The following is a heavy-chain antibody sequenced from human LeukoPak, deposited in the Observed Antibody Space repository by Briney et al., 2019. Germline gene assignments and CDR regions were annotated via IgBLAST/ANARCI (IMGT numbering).Heavy chain of an antibody. D-gene: IGHD2-15*01. J-gene: IGHJ4*02. CDR1: GFTFSSYA. V-gene: IGHV3-23*01. CDR2: ISGSGGST. Sequence: GGSLRLSCAASGFTFSSYAMSWVRQAPGKGLEWVSAISGSGGSTYYADSVKGRFTISRDNSKNTLYLQMNSLRAEDTAVYYCAKGNRGYCSGGSCYVDYWGQGTLVTVSS. CDR3: AKGNRGYCSGGSCYVDY.